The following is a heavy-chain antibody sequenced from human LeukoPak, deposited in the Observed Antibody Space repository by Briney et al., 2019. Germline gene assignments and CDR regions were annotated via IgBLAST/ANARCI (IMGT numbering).Heavy chain of an antibody. CDR1: GFTFNKYW. J-gene: IGHJ4*02. V-gene: IGHV3-7*01. CDR2: IKTDGSQK. Sequence: GGSLRLSCAASGFTFNKYWMSWVRQAPGKGLEWVATIKTDGSQKYYVDSVRGRFTISRDNAKNSLYLQMNSLRAEDTAVYYCARRGWFGELFPANYWGQGTLVTVSS. CDR3: ARRGWFGELFPANY. D-gene: IGHD3-10*01.